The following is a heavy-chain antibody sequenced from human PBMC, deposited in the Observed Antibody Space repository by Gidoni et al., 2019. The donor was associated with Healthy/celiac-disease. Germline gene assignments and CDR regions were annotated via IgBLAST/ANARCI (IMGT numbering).Heavy chain of an antibody. Sequence: EVQLVESGGGLVQPGGSLRLSCAASGFTVSSNYMSWVRQAPGQGLEWVSVIYSGGSTYYADSVKGRFTISRDNSKNTLYLQMNSLRAEDTAVYYCARLDILTGYYLDYWGQGTLVTVSS. CDR2: IYSGGST. CDR3: ARLDILTGYYLDY. D-gene: IGHD3-9*01. V-gene: IGHV3-66*04. J-gene: IGHJ4*02. CDR1: GFTVSSNY.